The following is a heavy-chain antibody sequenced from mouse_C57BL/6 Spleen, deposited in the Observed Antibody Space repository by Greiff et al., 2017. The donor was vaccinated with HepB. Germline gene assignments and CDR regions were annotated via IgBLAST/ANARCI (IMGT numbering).Heavy chain of an antibody. CDR1: GYSITSGYD. CDR2: ISYSGST. D-gene: IGHD1-1*01. CDR3: AREDYSYWYFDV. V-gene: IGHV3-1*01. Sequence: VQLQQSGPGMVKPSQSLSLTCTVTGYSITSGYDWHWIRHFPGNKLEWMGYISYSGSTNYNPSLKSRISITHDTSKNHFFLKLNSVTTEDTATYYCAREDYSYWYFDVWGTGTTVTVSS. J-gene: IGHJ1*03.